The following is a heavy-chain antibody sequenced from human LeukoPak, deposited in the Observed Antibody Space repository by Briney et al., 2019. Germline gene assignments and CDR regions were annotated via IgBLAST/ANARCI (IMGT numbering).Heavy chain of an antibody. CDR1: GFTFSTYW. Sequence: GGSLRLSCAASGFTFSTYWMHWVRQGPGKGLVWVSRINPDGTNTRYADFVKGRFTISRDNAKNSLYLQMNSLRAEDTAVYYCARGGFRFFAHWGQGTLVTVSS. J-gene: IGHJ5*02. D-gene: IGHD2-15*01. CDR2: INPDGTNT. V-gene: IGHV3-74*01. CDR3: ARGGFRFFAH.